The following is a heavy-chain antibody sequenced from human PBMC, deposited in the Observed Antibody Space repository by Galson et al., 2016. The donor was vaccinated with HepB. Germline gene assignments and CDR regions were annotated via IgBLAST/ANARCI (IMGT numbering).Heavy chain of an antibody. J-gene: IGHJ4*02. Sequence: SLRLSCAVSGFSFSDYALHWVRQSPGKGLEWVSRINRDGRSTAYADSVKGRFTISRDNAKNTLYLQMNSLRAEDTGVYYCARAHRIEMFFDYWGQGALVTVSS. CDR3: ARAHRIEMFFDY. D-gene: IGHD2-15*01. V-gene: IGHV3-74*01. CDR1: GFSFSDYA. CDR2: INRDGRST.